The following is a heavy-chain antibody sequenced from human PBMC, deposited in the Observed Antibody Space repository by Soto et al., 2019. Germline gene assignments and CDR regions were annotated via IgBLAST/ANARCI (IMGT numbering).Heavy chain of an antibody. V-gene: IGHV3-15*01. CDR3: TTDSYKLLWFGELPGPPFDY. Sequence: GGSLRLSCAASGFTFSNAWMSWVRQAPGKGLEWVGRIKSKTDGGTTDYAAPVKGRFTISRDDSKNTLYLQMNSLKTEDTAVYYCTTDSYKLLWFGELPGPPFDYWGQGTLVTVSS. J-gene: IGHJ4*02. CDR1: GFTFSNAW. D-gene: IGHD3-10*01. CDR2: IKSKTDGGTT.